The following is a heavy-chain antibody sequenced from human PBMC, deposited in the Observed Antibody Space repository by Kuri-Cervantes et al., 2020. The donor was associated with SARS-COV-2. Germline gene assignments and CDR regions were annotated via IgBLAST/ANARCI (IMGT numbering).Heavy chain of an antibody. CDR3: ASHVGERRGGFSAFDI. CDR2: INPSGGST. D-gene: IGHD3-10*02. CDR1: VYTFTSYY. Sequence: ASVKVSCKASVYTFTSYYMHWVRQAPEQGLEWMGIINPSGGSTNYAQNFQGRVTMTRNTSTSTVYMELSSLRSEDTAVYYCASHVGERRGGFSAFDIWGQGTMVTVSS. V-gene: IGHV1-46*01. J-gene: IGHJ3*02.